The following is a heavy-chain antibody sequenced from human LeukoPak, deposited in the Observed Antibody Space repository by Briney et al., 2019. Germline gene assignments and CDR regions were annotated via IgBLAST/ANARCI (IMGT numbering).Heavy chain of an antibody. CDR3: ATDGAVAAPYYYYGMDV. CDR2: ISAYNGNT. CDR1: GYTFTGYY. J-gene: IGHJ6*02. D-gene: IGHD6-19*01. V-gene: IGHV1-18*04. Sequence: GASVKVSCKASGYTFTGYYMHWVRQAPGQGLEWMGWISAYNGNTNYAQKLQGRVTMTTDTSTSTAYMELRSLRSEDTAVYYCATDGAVAAPYYYYGMDVWGQGTTVTVSS.